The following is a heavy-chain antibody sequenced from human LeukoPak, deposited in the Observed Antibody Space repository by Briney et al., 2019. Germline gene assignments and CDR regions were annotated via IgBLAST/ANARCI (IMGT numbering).Heavy chain of an antibody. CDR3: ARGTNPPYFDS. Sequence: SVKVSCKASGGTFSSYAISWVRQAPGQGLEWMGGIIPIFGTANYAQKVQGRVTMTTDTSTNTAYMELRSLRSDDTAVYYCARGTNPPYFDSWGQGTLVTVSS. V-gene: IGHV1-69*05. D-gene: IGHD2-8*01. CDR1: GGTFSSYA. J-gene: IGHJ4*02. CDR2: IIPIFGTA.